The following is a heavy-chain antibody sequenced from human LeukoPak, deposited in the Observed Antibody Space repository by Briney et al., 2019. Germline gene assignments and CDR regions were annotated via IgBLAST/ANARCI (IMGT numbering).Heavy chain of an antibody. CDR2: IYYSGST. D-gene: IGHD3-16*02. Sequence: SETLSLTCSVAGGSISSHCWGWIRRPPGKGLEWLGCIYYSGSTNYNPSLKSRVTISVDKSKNHFSLKLSSVTAADTAVYYCARVRGLGVITPYFDYWGHGTLVTVSS. CDR1: GGSISSHC. CDR3: ARVRGLGVITPYFDY. V-gene: IGHV4-59*08. J-gene: IGHJ4*01.